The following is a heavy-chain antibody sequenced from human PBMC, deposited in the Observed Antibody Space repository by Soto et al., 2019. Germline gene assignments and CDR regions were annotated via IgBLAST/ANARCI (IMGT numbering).Heavy chain of an antibody. J-gene: IGHJ4*02. CDR2: MSYDGNSK. V-gene: IGHV3-30-3*01. D-gene: IGHD2-21*01. CDR3: ARGRTVRDHDDFDL. Sequence: GGSLRLSCAASGFTFSSYSMHWVRQAPGKGLEWVSTMSYDGNSKYFADSVKGRFTISRDNSKNTLSLQMNSLGAEDSAVYYCARGRTVRDHDDFDLWGQGTLVTVSS. CDR1: GFTFSSYS.